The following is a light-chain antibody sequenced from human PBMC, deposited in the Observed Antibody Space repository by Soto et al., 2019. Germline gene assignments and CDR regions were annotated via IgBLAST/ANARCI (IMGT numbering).Light chain of an antibody. CDR3: QKYATSPTS. V-gene: IGKV3-20*01. CDR2: DAS. Sequence: EIVMTQAPGTRSVSPGERVTLSCRASQSVNNRLVWYRRRPGQXXRLLIYDASTRDTGIPDRFSGSGSGTDFTLTIDRLEPEDFAVYSCQKYATSPTSFGTGTKVVI. J-gene: IGKJ3*01. CDR1: QSVNNR.